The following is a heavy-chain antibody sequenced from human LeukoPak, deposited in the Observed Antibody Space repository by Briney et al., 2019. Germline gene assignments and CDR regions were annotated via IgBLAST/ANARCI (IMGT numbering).Heavy chain of an antibody. CDR1: GFTFDDYG. CDR3: AKGEPAASAFDI. D-gene: IGHD2-2*01. J-gene: IGHJ3*02. V-gene: IGHV3-20*04. Sequence: GGSLRLSCAASGFTFDDYGMSWVRQAPGKGLEWVSGINWNGGSTGYAVSVKGRFTISRDNAKNSLYLQMNSLRAEDTALYYCAKGEPAASAFDIWGQGTMVTVPS. CDR2: INWNGGST.